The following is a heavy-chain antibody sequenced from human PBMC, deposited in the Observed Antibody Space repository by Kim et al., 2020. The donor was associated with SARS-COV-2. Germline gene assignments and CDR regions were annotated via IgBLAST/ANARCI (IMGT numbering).Heavy chain of an antibody. J-gene: IGHJ4*02. CDR1: GGSFSGYY. Sequence: SETLSLTCAVYGGSFSGYYWSWIRQPPGKGLEWIGEINHSGSTNYNPSLKSRVTISVDTSKNQFSLKLSSVTAADTAVYYCARRAAAIKSDYWGQGTLVTVSS. D-gene: IGHD6-13*01. CDR2: INHSGST. V-gene: IGHV4-34*01. CDR3: ARRAAAIKSDY.